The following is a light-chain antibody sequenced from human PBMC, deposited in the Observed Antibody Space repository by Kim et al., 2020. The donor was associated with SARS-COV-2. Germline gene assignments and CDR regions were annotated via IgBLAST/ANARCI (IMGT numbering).Light chain of an antibody. CDR3: NSRDRTTNNLL. CDR1: SLRNYY. Sequence: ALVQTGGITCQGDSLRNYYESWYQQKPGQAPVVVIYGKSNRPSGIPDRFSGSRSGNTASLTITGAQAEDEADYYCNSRDRTTNNLLFGGGTKLTVL. J-gene: IGLJ2*01. CDR2: GKS. V-gene: IGLV3-19*01.